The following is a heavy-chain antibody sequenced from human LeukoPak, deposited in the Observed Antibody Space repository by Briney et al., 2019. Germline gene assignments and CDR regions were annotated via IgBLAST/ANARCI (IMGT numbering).Heavy chain of an antibody. CDR3: ARELPREVTLDY. D-gene: IGHD2-21*02. V-gene: IGHV3-74*01. CDR2: INTDGIST. J-gene: IGHJ4*01. CDR1: GFNFISYG. Sequence: GGSLRLSCAVSGFNFISYGMQWVRQAPGKGLAWVSRINTDGISTTYADSVKGRFTISRDNAKNTLYLQMNSLRAEDTAVYYCARELPREVTLDYWGQGTLVTVSS.